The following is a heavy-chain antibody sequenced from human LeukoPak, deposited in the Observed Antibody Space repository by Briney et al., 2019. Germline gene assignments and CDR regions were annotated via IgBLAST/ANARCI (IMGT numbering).Heavy chain of an antibody. J-gene: IGHJ4*02. D-gene: IGHD3-10*01. Sequence: GGSLRLSCVGSGFTFSSYDMIWVRQAPGKGLEWVSCISSSRSSVYYADSVKGRFTISRDNAKNSLYLQMNSLRAEDTAIYCCARDGVRGHTTLDYWGQGTLVTVSS. CDR1: GFTFSSYD. CDR3: ARDGVRGHTTLDY. V-gene: IGHV3-21*01. CDR2: ISSSRSSV.